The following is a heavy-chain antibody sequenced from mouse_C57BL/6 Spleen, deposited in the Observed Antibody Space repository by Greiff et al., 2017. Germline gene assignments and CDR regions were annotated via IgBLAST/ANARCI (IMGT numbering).Heavy chain of an antibody. CDR1: GFTFSSYG. J-gene: IGHJ3*01. Sequence: EVQGVESGGDLVKPGGSLKLSCAASGFTFSSYGMSWVRQTPDKRLEWVATISSGGSYTYYPDSVKGRFTISRDNAKNTLYLQMSSLKSEDTAMYYCARHPSLTSWCADWGQGTLVTVSA. CDR2: ISSGGSYT. V-gene: IGHV5-6*01. CDR3: ARHPSLTSWCAD.